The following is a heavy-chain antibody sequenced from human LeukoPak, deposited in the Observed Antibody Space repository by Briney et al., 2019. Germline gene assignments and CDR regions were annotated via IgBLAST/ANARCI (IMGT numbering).Heavy chain of an antibody. D-gene: IGHD6-19*01. CDR2: IWYDGSNK. CDR3: AKASLYSSGWHAFDY. J-gene: IGHJ4*02. CDR1: GFTFSSYG. V-gene: IGHV3-33*06. Sequence: PGGSLRLSCAASGFTFSSYGMHWVRQAPGKGLEWVAVIWYDGSNKYYADSVKGRFTISRDNSKNTLYLQMNSLRAEDTAVYYCAKASLYSSGWHAFDYWGQGTLVTVSS.